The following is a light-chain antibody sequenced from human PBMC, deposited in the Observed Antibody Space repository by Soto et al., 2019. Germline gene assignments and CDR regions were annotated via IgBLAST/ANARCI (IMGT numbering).Light chain of an antibody. CDR2: KVT. CDR1: SSDVGGNKY. J-gene: IGLJ1*01. V-gene: IGLV2-14*01. Sequence: QSVLTQPASVSGSPGQSITISCTGTSSDVGGNKYVSWYQQYPGKVPKLLINKVTNRPSGVSYRFSGSKSGNTASLTISALLAADEADYFCASSTSDSLYVFGTGTKVTVL. CDR3: ASSTSDSLYV.